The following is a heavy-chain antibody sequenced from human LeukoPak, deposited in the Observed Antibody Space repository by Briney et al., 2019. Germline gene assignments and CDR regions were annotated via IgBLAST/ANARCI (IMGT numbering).Heavy chain of an antibody. CDR2: ISAYNGNT. Sequence: GASVKVSCKASGYTFTSYGISWVRQAPGQGPEWMGWISAYNGNTNYAQKLQGRVTMTTDTSTSTAYMELRSLRSDDTAVYYCARGIAAAGKGFSDYWGQGTLVTVSS. D-gene: IGHD6-13*01. V-gene: IGHV1-18*01. J-gene: IGHJ4*02. CDR1: GYTFTSYG. CDR3: ARGIAAAGKGFSDY.